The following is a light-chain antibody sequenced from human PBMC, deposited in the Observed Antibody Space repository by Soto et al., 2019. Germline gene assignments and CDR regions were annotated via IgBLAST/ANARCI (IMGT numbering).Light chain of an antibody. Sequence: QSVLTQPASVSGSAGQSITISCSGTMRDVGAYNLVSWYQQHPGTAPKLIIYEVRNRPSGISSRFSGSRSGNTASLTISGLQSEDEGDYYCGSWDSSLSAYVFGTGTKVTVL. V-gene: IGLV2-14*01. CDR1: MRDVGAYNL. J-gene: IGLJ1*01. CDR3: GSWDSSLSAYV. CDR2: EVR.